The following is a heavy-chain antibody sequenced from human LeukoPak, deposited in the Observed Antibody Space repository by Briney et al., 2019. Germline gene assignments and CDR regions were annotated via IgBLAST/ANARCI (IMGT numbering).Heavy chain of an antibody. CDR1: GITFSSYA. Sequence: GGSLRLSCVASGITFSSYAMSWVRQAPGKRLEWVSTISDSGGSTYYADSVKGRFTISRNNSGSTLYLQMNSLRVEDTAVYYCAKRIGDYWGQGTLVTVSS. CDR3: AKRIGDY. J-gene: IGHJ4*02. CDR2: ISDSGGST. V-gene: IGHV3-23*01. D-gene: IGHD2-15*01.